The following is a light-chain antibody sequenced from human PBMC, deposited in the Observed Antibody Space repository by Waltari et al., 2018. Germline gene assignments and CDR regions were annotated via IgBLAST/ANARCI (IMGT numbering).Light chain of an antibody. CDR3: QQYSEYPYT. V-gene: IGKV1-5*03. CDR2: RAS. Sequence: DIQMTQSPFTLSASVGDRVTITCRASQSISGWLAWYQQKPGKAPKLLIFRASSLESGVPSRFSGSGSGSEFTLSISSLQPDDFATYFCQQYSEYPYTFDQGTKLEIK. CDR1: QSISGW. J-gene: IGKJ2*01.